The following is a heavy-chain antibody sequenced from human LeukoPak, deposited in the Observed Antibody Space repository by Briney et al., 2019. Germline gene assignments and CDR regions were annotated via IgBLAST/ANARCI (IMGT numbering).Heavy chain of an antibody. CDR1: GGSISSYY. D-gene: IGHD3-22*01. CDR3: ARGGRYYDTAV. CDR2: IYYSGST. J-gene: IGHJ6*04. Sequence: PSETLSLTCTVSGGSISSYYWSWIRQPPGKGLEWIGYIYYSGSTNYNPSLKSRVTISVDTSKNQFSLKLSSVTAADTAVYYCARGGRYYDTAVWGKGTTVTVSS. V-gene: IGHV4-59*01.